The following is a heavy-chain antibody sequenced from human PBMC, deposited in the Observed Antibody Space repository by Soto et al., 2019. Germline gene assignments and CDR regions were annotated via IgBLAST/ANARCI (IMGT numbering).Heavy chain of an antibody. CDR3: ARPAMLRVGAFDI. V-gene: IGHV3-74*01. CDR2: INSDGSGT. D-gene: IGHD5-18*01. CDR1: GFTFSSYW. J-gene: IGHJ3*02. Sequence: EVQLVESGGGLVQPGGSLRLSCAASGFTFSSYWMHWVRQAPGKGLVWVSRINSDGSGTSYADSVKGRFTISRDNAKNTLYLQMNSLRAEDTAVYYCARPAMLRVGAFDIWGQGTMVTVSS.